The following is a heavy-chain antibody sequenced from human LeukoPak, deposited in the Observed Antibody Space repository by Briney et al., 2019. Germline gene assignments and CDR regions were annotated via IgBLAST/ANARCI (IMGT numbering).Heavy chain of an antibody. CDR2: ISSSSSYI. CDR3: ASERGYSYGFYYYYYMDV. CDR1: GFTFSSYS. J-gene: IGHJ6*03. Sequence: GGSLRLSCAASGFTFSSYSMNWVRQAPGKGLEWVSSISSSSSYIYYADSVKGRFTISRDNAKNSLYLQMNSLRAEDTAVYYCASERGYSYGFYYYYYMDVWGKGTTVTVSS. V-gene: IGHV3-21*01. D-gene: IGHD5-18*01.